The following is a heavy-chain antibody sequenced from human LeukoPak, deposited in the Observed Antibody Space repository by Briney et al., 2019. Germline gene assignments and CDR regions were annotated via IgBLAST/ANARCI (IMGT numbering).Heavy chain of an antibody. CDR1: GGSISSYY. Sequence: PSETQSLTCTVYGGSISSYYWSWVRQPPGKGLEWIGYIYYSGSTNYNPSLKSRVTISVDTSKNQFSLKLSSVTAADTAVYYCARLLWFGAPWGFDPWGQGTLVTVSS. CDR2: IYYSGST. D-gene: IGHD3-10*01. J-gene: IGHJ5*02. V-gene: IGHV4-59*01. CDR3: ARLLWFGAPWGFDP.